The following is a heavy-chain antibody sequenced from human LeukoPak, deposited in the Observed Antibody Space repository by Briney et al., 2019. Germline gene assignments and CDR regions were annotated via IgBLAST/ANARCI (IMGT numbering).Heavy chain of an antibody. CDR3: ARSSVAGTLGFDY. CDR1: GGSISSGGYY. D-gene: IGHD6-19*01. CDR2: IYHSGST. V-gene: IGHV4-31*03. J-gene: IGHJ4*02. Sequence: KPSQTLSLTCTVSGGSISSGGYYWSWIRQHPGKGLEWIGYIYHSGSTYYNPSLKSRVTISVDTSKNQFSLKLSSVTAADTAVYYCARSSVAGTLGFDYWGQGTLVTVSS.